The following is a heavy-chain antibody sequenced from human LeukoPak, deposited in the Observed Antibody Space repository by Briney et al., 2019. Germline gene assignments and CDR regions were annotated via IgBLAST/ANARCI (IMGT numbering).Heavy chain of an antibody. Sequence: PGGSLRLSCAASGFTFSSYSMNWVRQAPGKGLEWVSAISGSGGSTYYADSVKGRFTISRDNSKNTLYLQMNSLRAEDTAVYYCATMLNMAAYCGGDCYYDYWGQGTLVTVSS. CDR1: GFTFSSYS. D-gene: IGHD2-21*02. V-gene: IGHV3-23*01. CDR2: ISGSGGST. J-gene: IGHJ4*02. CDR3: ATMLNMAAYCGGDCYYDY.